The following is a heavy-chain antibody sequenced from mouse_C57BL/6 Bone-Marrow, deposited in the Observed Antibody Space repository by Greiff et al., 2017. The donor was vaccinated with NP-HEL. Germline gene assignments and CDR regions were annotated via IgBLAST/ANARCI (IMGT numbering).Heavy chain of an antibody. J-gene: IGHJ1*03. Sequence: VQLQQSGAELVKPGASVKLSCKASGYTFTEYTIHWVKQRSGQGLEWIGWFYPGSGSIKYNEKFKDKATLTADKSSSTVDLDLSRLTSEDSAVYFCARHGDYFGSSYGYFDVWGTGTTVTVSS. CDR2: FYPGSGSI. D-gene: IGHD1-1*01. CDR3: ARHGDYFGSSYGYFDV. V-gene: IGHV1-62-2*01. CDR1: GYTFTEYT.